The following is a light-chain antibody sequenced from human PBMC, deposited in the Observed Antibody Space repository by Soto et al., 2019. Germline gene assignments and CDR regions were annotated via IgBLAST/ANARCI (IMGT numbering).Light chain of an antibody. V-gene: IGKV3-15*01. CDR3: QQYNNWPPWT. Sequence: EVVMTQSPATLSVSPGERATLSCRASQSVSSNLAWYQQKPGQAPRLLIYGASTRATGIPARFSGSGSGTECTPTISSLQSEDFAVYYCQQYNNWPPWTFGQGTKVEIK. J-gene: IGKJ1*01. CDR2: GAS. CDR1: QSVSSN.